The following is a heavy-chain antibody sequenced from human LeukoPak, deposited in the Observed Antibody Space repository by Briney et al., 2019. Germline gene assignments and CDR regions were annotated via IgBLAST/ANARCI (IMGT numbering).Heavy chain of an antibody. D-gene: IGHD3-9*01. CDR3: AREFYDFLTVFYFDY. J-gene: IGHJ4*02. V-gene: IGHV3-21*01. CDR1: GFTFSGYT. CDR2: ISSSGSYI. Sequence: GGSLRLSCAASGFTFSGYTMNWVRQAPGKGLEWVSSISSSGSYIYYADSVKGRFTISRDNANNSLFLQMNSLRAEDTAVYYCAREFYDFLTVFYFDYWAREPRVPVS.